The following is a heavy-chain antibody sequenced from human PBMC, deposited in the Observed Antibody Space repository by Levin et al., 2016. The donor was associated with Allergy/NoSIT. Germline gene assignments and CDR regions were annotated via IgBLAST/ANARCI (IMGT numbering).Heavy chain of an antibody. CDR3: TRGSAWHEVAFDI. J-gene: IGHJ3*02. CDR2: VSYDGRNT. CDR1: GFTFSSYA. V-gene: IGHV3-30*04. Sequence: LSLTCAASGFTFSSYAFHWVRQAPGKGLKWVAFVSYDGRNTYYADSVKGRFTISRDSSKKTVFLQMNRLRIEDTALYYCTRGSAWHEVAFDIWGQGTMVTVSS. D-gene: IGHD6-19*01.